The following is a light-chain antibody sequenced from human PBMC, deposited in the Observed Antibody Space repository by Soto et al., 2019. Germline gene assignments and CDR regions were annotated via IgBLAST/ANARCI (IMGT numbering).Light chain of an antibody. J-gene: IGKJ1*01. CDR1: QTVRSSS. CDR3: QQDGSSPRT. Sequence: DTVLTQSPGILALYPGERATLSCRASQTVRSSSLAWYQQKPGQAPRLLIFGASTRAAGFPDRFSGSGSGTDFTLTISRLEPEDFAVYYCQQDGSSPRTFGQVSKVDTK. V-gene: IGKV3-20*01. CDR2: GAS.